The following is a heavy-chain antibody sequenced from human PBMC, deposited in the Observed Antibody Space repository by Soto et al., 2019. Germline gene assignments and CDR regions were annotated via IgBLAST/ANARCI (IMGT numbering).Heavy chain of an antibody. V-gene: IGHV4-34*01. CDR1: GGSFSGYY. CDR2: INHSGST. J-gene: IGHJ5*02. D-gene: IGHD2-2*01. CDR3: ARRYPAATPHIWFDP. Sequence: QVQLQQWGAGLLKPSETLSLTCAVYGGSFSGYYWSWIRQPPGKGLEWIGEINHSGSTNYNPSLKSRVTISVDTSKNQFSLKLSSVTAADTAVYYCARRYPAATPHIWFDPWGQGTLVTVSS.